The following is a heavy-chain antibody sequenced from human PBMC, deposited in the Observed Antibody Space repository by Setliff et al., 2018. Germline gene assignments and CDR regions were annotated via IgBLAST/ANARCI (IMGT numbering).Heavy chain of an antibody. J-gene: IGHJ3*01. CDR3: ARDTYIGDFWSSTACYPYIPGLDV. V-gene: IGHV1-2*06. D-gene: IGHD2-2*01. CDR2: INPSSGGT. CDR1: RYTFNDYY. Sequence: GASVKVSCKAFRYTFNDYYIHWVRQTPGQGLEWMGRINPSSGGTDDAQNFLGRVTMTRDTAISTAYMELSRLTSDDTAVYYCARDTYIGDFWSSTACYPYIPGLDVGGQGTMVTVS.